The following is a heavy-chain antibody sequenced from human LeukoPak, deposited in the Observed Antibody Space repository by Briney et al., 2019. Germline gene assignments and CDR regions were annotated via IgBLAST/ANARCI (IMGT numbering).Heavy chain of an antibody. CDR3: ARDLSSWFDP. CDR2: IYYSGST. V-gene: IGHV4-61*08. J-gene: IGHJ5*02. CDR1: GGSISSGGYY. Sequence: SETLSLTCAVSGGSISSGGYYWSWIRQPPGKGLEWIGYIYYSGSTNYNPSLKSRVTISEDTSKNQFSLKLSSVTAADTAVYYCARDLSSWFDPWGQGTLVTVSS. D-gene: IGHD3-10*01.